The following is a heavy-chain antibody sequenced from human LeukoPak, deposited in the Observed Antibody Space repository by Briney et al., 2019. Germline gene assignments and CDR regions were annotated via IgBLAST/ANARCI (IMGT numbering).Heavy chain of an antibody. V-gene: IGHV3-20*04. CDR3: AREASYDFWSGYSIFDY. Sequence: GGSLRLSCAASGFTFDDYGMSWVRQAPGKGLEWVSGINWNGGSTGYADSVKGRFTISRDNAKNSLYLQMNSLRAEDTALYYCAREASYDFWSGYSIFDYWGQGTLVTVSS. CDR1: GFTFDDYG. J-gene: IGHJ4*02. CDR2: INWNGGST. D-gene: IGHD3-3*01.